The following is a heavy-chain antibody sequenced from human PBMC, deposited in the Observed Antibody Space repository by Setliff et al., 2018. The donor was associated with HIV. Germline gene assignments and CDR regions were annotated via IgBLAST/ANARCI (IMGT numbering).Heavy chain of an antibody. CDR3: ARDHIVAMIRDYYYGMDV. D-gene: IGHD5-12*01. Sequence: LSLTCSLSGGSISSYHWNWIRQPPGKGLEWIGYIYYSGSTNYNPSLKSRVTISVDTSKNQFSLKLSSVTAADTAVYYCARDHIVAMIRDYYYGMDVWGQGTTVTVFS. J-gene: IGHJ6*02. CDR2: IYYSGST. V-gene: IGHV4-59*01. CDR1: GGSISSYH.